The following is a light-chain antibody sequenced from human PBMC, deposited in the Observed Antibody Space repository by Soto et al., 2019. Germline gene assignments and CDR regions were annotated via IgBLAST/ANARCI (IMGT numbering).Light chain of an antibody. CDR1: QSVSSY. Sequence: EIVLTQSPATLSFSPGERATLSCRASQSVSSYLAWYQQKPGQAPRLLVYDASNRATGIPARFSGSGSGTDFTLTISSLETEDFAVYYCQQRSNWPRTFGQGTKVDIK. J-gene: IGKJ1*01. CDR3: QQRSNWPRT. CDR2: DAS. V-gene: IGKV3-11*01.